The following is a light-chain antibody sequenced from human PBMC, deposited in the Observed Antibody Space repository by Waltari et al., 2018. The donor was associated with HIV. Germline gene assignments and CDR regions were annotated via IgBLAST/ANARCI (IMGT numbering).Light chain of an antibody. CDR1: SSDFGGYNY. V-gene: IGLV2-11*01. CDR2: DVT. Sequence: QSALTQPRSVSGSPGQSVTISCSGTSSDFGGYNYVSWYQQHPGKAPKLIIYDVTKRPSGVPDRFSGSKSGSTASLTISGLQAEDEADYYCCSYAGTYTYVFGTETKVTVL. J-gene: IGLJ1*01. CDR3: CSYAGTYTYV.